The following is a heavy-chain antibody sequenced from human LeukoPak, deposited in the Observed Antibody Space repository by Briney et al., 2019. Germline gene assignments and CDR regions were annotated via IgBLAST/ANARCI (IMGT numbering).Heavy chain of an antibody. Sequence: SETLSLTCTVSGGSISSGSYDWYWIRQPAGKGLEWIGHIYTSGSTDYNPSLKSRVTISVDTSKNQFSLKLSSVTAADTAVYYCARTSSSGLVGGYYFDYWGQGTLVTVSS. V-gene: IGHV4-61*09. D-gene: IGHD6-19*01. CDR2: IYTSGST. J-gene: IGHJ4*02. CDR1: GGSISSGSYD. CDR3: ARTSSSGLVGGYYFDY.